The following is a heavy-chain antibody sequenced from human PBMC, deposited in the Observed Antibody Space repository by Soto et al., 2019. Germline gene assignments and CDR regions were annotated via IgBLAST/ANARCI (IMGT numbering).Heavy chain of an antibody. J-gene: IGHJ4*02. CDR2: IWYDGSNK. D-gene: IGHD2-15*01. V-gene: IGHV3-33*01. CDR1: GFSFSTYG. Sequence: QVQLVESGGGVAQPGRSLRLSCAASGFSFSTYGMHWVRQAPGKGLEWVAVIWYDGSNKYYADSVKGRFTISRDNSMNTVYLQMNSLRAEDTAVYYCARDDCSGGRCYPDYWGQGTLVIVSS. CDR3: ARDDCSGGRCYPDY.